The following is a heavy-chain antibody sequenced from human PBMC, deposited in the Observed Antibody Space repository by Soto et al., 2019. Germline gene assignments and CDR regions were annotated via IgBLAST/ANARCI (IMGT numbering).Heavy chain of an antibody. Sequence: PSETLSLTCTVSGGSISSGDYYWSWIRQPPGKGLEWIGYIYYSGSTYYNPSLKSRVTISVDTSKNQFSLKLSSVTAADTAVYYCARDRAGDNYDFWSGTGGALDIWGQGTMVTVSS. V-gene: IGHV4-30-4*01. CDR1: GGSISSGDYY. CDR2: IYYSGST. D-gene: IGHD3-3*01. CDR3: ARDRAGDNYDFWSGTGGALDI. J-gene: IGHJ3*02.